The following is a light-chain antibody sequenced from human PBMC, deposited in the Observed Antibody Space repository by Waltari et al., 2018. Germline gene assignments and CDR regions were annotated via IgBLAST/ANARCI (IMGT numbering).Light chain of an antibody. CDR2: DVN. Sequence: QSALTQTPTVSGSPGQSITLSCTGSSSDVGSSHLVSCYQQHPGKAPTLIIYDVNKRPSGVSNRFSGSKSGNTASLTISGLQAADEADYYCCSYAGSAISVFGGGTRLTVL. V-gene: IGLV2-23*02. J-gene: IGLJ3*02. CDR3: CSYAGSAISV. CDR1: SSDVGSSHL.